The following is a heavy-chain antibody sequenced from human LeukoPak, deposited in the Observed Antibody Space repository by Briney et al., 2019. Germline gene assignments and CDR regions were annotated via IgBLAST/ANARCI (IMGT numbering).Heavy chain of an antibody. Sequence: LETLSLTCAVYGGSFSGYYWTWIRQPPGKGLEWIGEIDHSGSTNCNSSLRSRVTMSVDTSKNQFSLKLGSVTAADTAMYYCARRVVNNRNWYFDLWGRGTLVTVSS. CDR2: IDHSGST. CDR1: GGSFSGYY. D-gene: IGHD4-23*01. J-gene: IGHJ2*01. CDR3: ARRVVNNRNWYFDL. V-gene: IGHV4-34*01.